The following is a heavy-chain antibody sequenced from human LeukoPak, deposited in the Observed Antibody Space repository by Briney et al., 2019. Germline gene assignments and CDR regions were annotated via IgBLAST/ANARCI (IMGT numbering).Heavy chain of an antibody. J-gene: IGHJ4*01. CDR3: VNHQMGGNYYSPVGFDY. CDR1: GFTFSTYG. D-gene: IGHD3-22*01. Sequence: GGSLRLSCAASGFTFSTYGMHWVRQAPGKGLEWVAVISYDGSYKYYADSVKGRFTISRDNSKNTVYVQMNSLRVEDTAVYYCVNHQMGGNYYSPVGFDYCGHRTLCCVSS. V-gene: IGHV3-30*18. CDR2: ISYDGSYK.